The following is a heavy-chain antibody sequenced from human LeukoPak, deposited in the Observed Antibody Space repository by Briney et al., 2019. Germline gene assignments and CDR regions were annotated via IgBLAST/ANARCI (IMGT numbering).Heavy chain of an antibody. D-gene: IGHD3-10*01. CDR3: ARDGIYGSGSYYGY. V-gene: IGHV4-34*01. CDR1: GGSFSGYY. Sequence: SETLSLTCAVYGGSFSGYYWSWIRQPPGKGLEWIGSIYYSGSTYYNPSLKSRVTISVDTSKNQFSLKLSSVTAADTAVYYCARDGIYGSGSYYGYWGQGTLVTVSS. J-gene: IGHJ4*02. CDR2: IYYSGST.